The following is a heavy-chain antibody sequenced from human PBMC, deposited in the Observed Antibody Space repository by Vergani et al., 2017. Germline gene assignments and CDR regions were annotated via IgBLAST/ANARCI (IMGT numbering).Heavy chain of an antibody. CDR1: GGSISSGSYY. J-gene: IGHJ5*02. Sequence: QVQLQESGPGLVKPSQTLSLTCTVSGGSISSGSYYWSWIRQPAGKGLEWIGRIYTSGSTNYNPSLKSRVTMSVDTSKNQFSLKLSSVTAADTAVYYCARDGHYYYDSQRYRFDPWGQGTLVTVSS. CDR2: IYTSGST. D-gene: IGHD3-22*01. CDR3: ARDGHYYYDSQRYRFDP. V-gene: IGHV4-61*02.